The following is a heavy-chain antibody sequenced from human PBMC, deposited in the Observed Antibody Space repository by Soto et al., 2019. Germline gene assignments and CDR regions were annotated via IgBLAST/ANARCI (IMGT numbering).Heavy chain of an antibody. CDR2: IYYSGST. D-gene: IGHD3-22*01. CDR3: ARDPLYYYDSSGFSGAFDI. Sequence: QVQLQESGPGLVKPSQTLSLTCTVSGGSISSGGYYWSWIRQHPGKGLEWIGYIYYSGSTYYNPSLKSRVTISVDTSKNQFSLKLSSVTAADTAVYYCARDPLYYYDSSGFSGAFDIWGQGTMVTVSS. J-gene: IGHJ3*02. CDR1: GGSISSGGYY. V-gene: IGHV4-31*03.